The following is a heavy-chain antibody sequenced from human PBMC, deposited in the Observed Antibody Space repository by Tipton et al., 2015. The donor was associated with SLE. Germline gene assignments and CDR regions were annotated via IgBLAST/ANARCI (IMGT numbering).Heavy chain of an antibody. CDR3: ARLAPGYSSGWFDS. CDR1: GAFITRNH. CDR2: ISYSGST. V-gene: IGHV4-59*08. D-gene: IGHD6-19*01. J-gene: IGHJ5*01. Sequence: TLSLTCVVSGAFITRNHWSWIRQPPGKGPEWIGFISYSGSTNYNPSLKSRVTISADTSKNEFSLNLTSMTAADTAVYYCARLAPGYSSGWFDSWVQGSLVTVSS.